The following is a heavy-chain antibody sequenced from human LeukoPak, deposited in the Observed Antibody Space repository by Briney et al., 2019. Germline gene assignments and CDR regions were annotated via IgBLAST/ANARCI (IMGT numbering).Heavy chain of an antibody. Sequence: GGSLRLSCAATGFTFSSYAMTWVRQAPGKGLEWVSGISGSGDTTYYADSVKGRFTITRDNSKNTLYLQMNSLRAEDTAIYYCAKDRISTSGTVDYWGQGTLVTVSS. D-gene: IGHD6-13*01. V-gene: IGHV3-23*01. CDR3: AKDRISTSGTVDY. CDR1: GFTFSSYA. J-gene: IGHJ4*02. CDR2: ISGSGDTT.